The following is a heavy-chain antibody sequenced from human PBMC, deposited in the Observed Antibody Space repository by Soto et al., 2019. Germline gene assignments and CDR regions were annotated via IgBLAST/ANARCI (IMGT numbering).Heavy chain of an antibody. CDR1: GYTLTELS. J-gene: IGHJ4*02. Sequence: ASVKVSCKVSGYTLTELSMHWVRQAPGKGLEWMGGFDPEDGETIYAQKFQGRVTMTEDTSTDTAYMELSSLRSEDTAVYYCATDHMVRGSLDYWGQGTLVTVSS. V-gene: IGHV1-24*01. CDR3: ATDHMVRGSLDY. D-gene: IGHD3-10*01. CDR2: FDPEDGET.